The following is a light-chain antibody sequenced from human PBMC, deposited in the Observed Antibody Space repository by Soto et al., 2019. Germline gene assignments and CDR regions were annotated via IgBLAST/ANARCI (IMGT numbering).Light chain of an antibody. V-gene: IGLV2-18*02. J-gene: IGLJ1*01. CDR3: FSYTRRDTYV. Sequence: QSALTQAPSVAGSPGQSVTISCTGTNNDVGGYKGVSWYQQSPGTAPKLIIYEVSNRPSGVPGRFSGSKSGNTASLTISGLQAEDEADYYCFSYTRRDTYVLGPGTKVTVL. CDR2: EVS. CDR1: NNDVGGYKG.